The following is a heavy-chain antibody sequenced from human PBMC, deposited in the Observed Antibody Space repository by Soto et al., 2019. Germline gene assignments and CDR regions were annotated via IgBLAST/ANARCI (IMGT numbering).Heavy chain of an antibody. D-gene: IGHD3-9*01. Sequence: ASVKVSCKASGYTFTSYGISWVRQAPGQGLEWMGWISAYNGNTNYAQKLQGRVTMTTDTSTSTAYMELRSLRSDDTAVYYCAREWEEYYDILTGYSQGGWFDPWGQGTLVTVSS. V-gene: IGHV1-18*01. CDR2: ISAYNGNT. CDR3: AREWEEYYDILTGYSQGGWFDP. J-gene: IGHJ5*02. CDR1: GYTFTSYG.